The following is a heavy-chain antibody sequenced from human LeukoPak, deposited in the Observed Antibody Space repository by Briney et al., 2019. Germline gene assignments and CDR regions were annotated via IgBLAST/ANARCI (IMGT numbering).Heavy chain of an antibody. V-gene: IGHV4-39*01. CDR1: GGSISSSSYY. J-gene: IGHJ4*02. CDR3: ARHRAHWDTYYFDY. Sequence: PSKTLSLTCTVSGGSISSSSYYWGWICQPPGKGLEWIGSIYYSGSTYYNPSLKSRVTISVDTSKNQFSLKLSSVTAADTAVYYCARHRAHWDTYYFDYWGQGTLVTVSS. D-gene: IGHD1/OR15-1a*01. CDR2: IYYSGST.